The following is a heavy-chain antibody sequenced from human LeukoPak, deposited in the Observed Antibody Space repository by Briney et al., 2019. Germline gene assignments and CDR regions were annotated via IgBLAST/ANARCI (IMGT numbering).Heavy chain of an antibody. J-gene: IGHJ3*02. CDR1: GFTFSNNG. V-gene: IGHV3-33*06. Sequence: AGGSLRLSCVASGFTFSNNGMHWVRQAPGKGLEWVAVIWYDGSSKYYADPVKGRFTISRDTSKNTLYLQMNSLRAEDTAVYYCAKSSTYSSGAHAYDIWGQGTLVTVSS. CDR3: AKSSTYSSGAHAYDI. CDR2: IWYDGSSK. D-gene: IGHD6-19*01.